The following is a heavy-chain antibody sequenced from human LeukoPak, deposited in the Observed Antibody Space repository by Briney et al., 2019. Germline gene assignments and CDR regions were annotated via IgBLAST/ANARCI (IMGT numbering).Heavy chain of an antibody. CDR3: TKGSWLDN. Sequence: GGSLRLSCTASGFAFSNLGMTWVRQTPGKGLEWLSEISDSGTYTWYADSVKGRFTISRDDSKNTLYLQMNNLRAEDTALYFCTKGSWLDNWGPGTLVTVSS. J-gene: IGHJ5*02. V-gene: IGHV3-23*01. CDR1: GFAFSNLG. CDR2: ISDSGTYT.